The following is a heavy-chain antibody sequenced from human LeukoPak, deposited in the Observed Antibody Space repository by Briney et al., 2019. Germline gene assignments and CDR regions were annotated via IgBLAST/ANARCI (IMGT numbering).Heavy chain of an antibody. CDR2: INPNSGGT. J-gene: IGHJ3*02. V-gene: IGHV1-2*02. CDR3: ARSFYDFLNGPYEEAFDM. CDR1: GYTFTGYY. D-gene: IGHD3-3*01. Sequence: GASVKVSCKASGYTFTGYYMHWVRQAPGQGLEWMGWINPNSGGTNYAQKFQGRVTMTRDTSISTAYMELSRLRSDDTAVYYCARSFYDFLNGPYEEAFDMWGQGTMVTVSS.